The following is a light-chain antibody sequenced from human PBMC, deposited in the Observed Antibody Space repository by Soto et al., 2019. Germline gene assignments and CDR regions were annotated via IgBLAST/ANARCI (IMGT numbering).Light chain of an antibody. V-gene: IGKV1-39*01. Sequence: DIQMTQSPASLSSSVGDTVTITCRASQSITYYLTWYQQKPGKAPKVLVYGASTLQSGVPSRFRGSGSGTDFTLTIGSLQPEDFATYYCQQLNNYPLTFGGGTKVDI. CDR1: QSITYY. CDR2: GAS. J-gene: IGKJ4*01. CDR3: QQLNNYPLT.